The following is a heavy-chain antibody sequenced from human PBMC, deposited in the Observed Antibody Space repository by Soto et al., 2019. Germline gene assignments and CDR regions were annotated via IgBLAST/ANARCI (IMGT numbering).Heavy chain of an antibody. CDR2: INSDGSTT. CDR3: ASGLVEYSSSWYDY. V-gene: IGHV3-74*01. CDR1: GLAFSSHW. Sequence: GGSLRLSCAASGLAFSSHWMHWVRQAPGKGLVWVSRINSDGSTTTYADSVKGRFTISRDNRKNTLYLQMNSLTAADTAVYYCASGLVEYSSSWYDYWGQGTLVTVSS. D-gene: IGHD6-13*01. J-gene: IGHJ4*02.